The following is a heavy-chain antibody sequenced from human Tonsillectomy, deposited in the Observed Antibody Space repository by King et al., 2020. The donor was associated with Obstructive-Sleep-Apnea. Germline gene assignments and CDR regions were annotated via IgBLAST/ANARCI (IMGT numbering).Heavy chain of an antibody. D-gene: IGHD3-10*01. CDR1: GFTFDNYA. Sequence: VQLVESGGGLQQPGRSLRLSCTASGFTFDNYAMNWFRQAPGRGLEWVGFIRSKAYGGTTEYAASMKGRFTISRDDSKSIAYLQMNSLKREDTAVYYCARDDAWFGELRFDYWGQGTLVTVSS. J-gene: IGHJ4*02. CDR3: ARDDAWFGELRFDY. V-gene: IGHV3-49*03. CDR2: IRSKAYGGTT.